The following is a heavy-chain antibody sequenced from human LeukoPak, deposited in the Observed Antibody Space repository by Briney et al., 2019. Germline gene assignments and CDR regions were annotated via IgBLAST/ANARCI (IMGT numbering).Heavy chain of an antibody. Sequence: GRSLRLSCAASGFTFSSYGMHWVRRAPGKGLEWVAVISYDGSNKYYADSVKGRFTISRDNPKNTLYLQMNSLRAEDTAVYYCAKSLTMVRGALDYWGQGTLVTVSS. CDR1: GFTFSSYG. CDR3: AKSLTMVRGALDY. D-gene: IGHD3-10*01. V-gene: IGHV3-30*18. J-gene: IGHJ4*02. CDR2: ISYDGSNK.